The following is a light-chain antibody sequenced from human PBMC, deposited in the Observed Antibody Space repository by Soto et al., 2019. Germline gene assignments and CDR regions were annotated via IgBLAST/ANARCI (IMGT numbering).Light chain of an antibody. Sequence: DIQMTQSPSTLSASVGDRVTITCRVSRSVNIWLAWYQQKPGKAPKLLIYKASVLETGVPSRFSGSGYGTQFTLTISSLQPDDFATYYCQEYNSYSTFGQGTKVDIK. V-gene: IGKV1-5*03. CDR1: RSVNIW. J-gene: IGKJ1*01. CDR3: QEYNSYST. CDR2: KAS.